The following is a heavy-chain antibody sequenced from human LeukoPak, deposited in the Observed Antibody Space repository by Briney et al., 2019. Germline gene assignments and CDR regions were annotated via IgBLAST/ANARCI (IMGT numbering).Heavy chain of an antibody. CDR2: IGGSGGST. J-gene: IGHJ4*02. CDR1: GFTFSSYA. CDR3: AKRMVRGVTPFDY. Sequence: PGGSLRLSCAASGFTFSSYAMSWVRQAPGKGLEWVSAIGGSGGSTYYADSVKGRFTISRDNSKNTLYLQMNSLRAEDTAVYYCAKRMVRGVTPFDYWGQGTLVTVSS. D-gene: IGHD3-10*01. V-gene: IGHV3-23*01.